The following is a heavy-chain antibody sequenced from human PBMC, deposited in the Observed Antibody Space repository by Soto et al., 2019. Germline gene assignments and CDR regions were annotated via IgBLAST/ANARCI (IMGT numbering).Heavy chain of an antibody. CDR1: GGSVSSYY. Sequence: QVQLQESGPGLVKPSETLSLTCTVSGGSVSSYYWSWIWQPPGKGLEWIGYIYYTGSTNYSPSLKSRVTISVDTSKDQFSLKLSSVTAADTAVYYCARLRDASWFDLWGRGTLVIVSS. CDR2: IYYTGST. J-gene: IGHJ2*01. CDR3: ARLRDASWFDL. V-gene: IGHV4-59*02. D-gene: IGHD2-2*01.